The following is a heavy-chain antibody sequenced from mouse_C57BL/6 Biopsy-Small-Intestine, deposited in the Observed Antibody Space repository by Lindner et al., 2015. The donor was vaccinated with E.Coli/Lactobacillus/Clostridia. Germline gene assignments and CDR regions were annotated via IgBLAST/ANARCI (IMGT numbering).Heavy chain of an antibody. V-gene: IGHV1-82*01. J-gene: IGHJ3*01. CDR1: GYAFSSSW. D-gene: IGHD5-1*01. CDR3: ARGSTSWFAY. CDR2: IYPGDGDT. Sequence: VHLQESGPELVKPGASVKISCKASGYAFSSSWMNWVKQRPGKGLEWIGRIYPGDGDTNYNGKFKGKATLTADKSPSTAYMQLSSLTSEDSAVYFCARGSTSWFAYWGQGTLVTVSA.